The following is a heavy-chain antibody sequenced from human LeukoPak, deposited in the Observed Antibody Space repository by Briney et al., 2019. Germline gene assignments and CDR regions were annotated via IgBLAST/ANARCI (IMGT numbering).Heavy chain of an antibody. CDR1: GGSISGYY. V-gene: IGHV4-59*01. D-gene: IGHD6-13*01. Sequence: ASETLSLTCIVSGGSISGYYWSWIRQPPGKGLEWIGYIYYSGSTNYNPSLKSRITISVDTSKNQFSLKLTSVTAADTAVYYCARRLSAAGRIPWYDPWGQGILVTVSS. CDR3: ARRLSAAGRIPWYDP. J-gene: IGHJ5*02. CDR2: IYYSGST.